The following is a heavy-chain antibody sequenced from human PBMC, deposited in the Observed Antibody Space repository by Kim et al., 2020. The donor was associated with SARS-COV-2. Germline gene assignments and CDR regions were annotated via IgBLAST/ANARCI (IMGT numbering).Heavy chain of an antibody. V-gene: IGHV1-8*01. CDR1: GYTFTSYD. D-gene: IGHD3-10*01. Sequence: ASVKVSCKASGYTFTSYDINWVRQATGQGLEWMGWMNPNSGNTGYAQKFQGRVTMTRNTSISTAYMELSSLRSEDTAVYYCARGPRPRHGSGSHWGIWGQGTMVTVSS. CDR2: MNPNSGNT. CDR3: ARGPRPRHGSGSHWGI. J-gene: IGHJ3*02.